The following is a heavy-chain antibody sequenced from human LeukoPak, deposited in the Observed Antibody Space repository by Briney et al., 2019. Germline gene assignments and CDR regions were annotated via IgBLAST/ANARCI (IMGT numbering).Heavy chain of an antibody. CDR2: INPNSGGT. J-gene: IGHJ6*02. CDR3: ARKDIAVAGFYYHGMDV. CDR1: GYTFTGYY. V-gene: IGHV1-2*02. D-gene: IGHD6-19*01. Sequence: GASVTVSCKASGYTFTGYYLHWVRQAPGQGLEWMGWINPNSGGTNYAQKFQGRVTMTRDTSISTAYMELSRLTSDDTAVYYCARKDIAVAGFYYHGMDVWGQGTTVTVSS.